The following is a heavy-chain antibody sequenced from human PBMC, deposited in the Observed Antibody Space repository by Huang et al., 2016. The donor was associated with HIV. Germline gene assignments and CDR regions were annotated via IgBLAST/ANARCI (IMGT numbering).Heavy chain of an antibody. J-gene: IGHJ4*02. CDR2: MNRNRGKT. Sequence: QVQLVQSGAEVKKPGASVKVSCKASGDTFSNYDINWVRQAPGQGLEWMGGMNRNRGKTGYARKFQGRVTMTRSTSISTAYMELSRLRFEDTAVYYCATLPPVNYGRSGGRVRDYWGQGSLVTVSS. V-gene: IGHV1-8*01. D-gene: IGHD2-15*01. CDR1: GDTFSNYD. CDR3: ATLPPVNYGRSGGRVRDY.